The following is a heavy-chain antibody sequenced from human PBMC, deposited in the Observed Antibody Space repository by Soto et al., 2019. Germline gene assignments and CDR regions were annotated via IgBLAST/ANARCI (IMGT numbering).Heavy chain of an antibody. V-gene: IGHV3-53*04. CDR1: GFSVSTNY. Sequence: VPLVESGGGLVQPGGSLRLSCVVSGFSVSTNYMRWVRQAPGKGLDWVSVLYSDGTTYYADSVKGRFTISRHNSKNTLYLQMDSLRTEDTAVYYCARGGGPFMNSATNPVDYWGQGTLVTVSS. D-gene: IGHD4-17*01. CDR2: LYSDGTT. CDR3: ARGGGPFMNSATNPVDY. J-gene: IGHJ4*02.